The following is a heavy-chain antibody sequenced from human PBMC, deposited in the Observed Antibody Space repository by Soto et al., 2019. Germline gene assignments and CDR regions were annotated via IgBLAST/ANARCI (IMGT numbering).Heavy chain of an antibody. CDR3: ASLVATITENDY. D-gene: IGHD5-12*01. Sequence: PGGSLRLSCAASGFTFSSYGMHWVRQAPGKGLEWVAVIWYDGSNKYYADSVKGRFTISRDNSKNTLYLQMNSLRAEDTAVYYCASLVATITENDYWGQGTLVTVSS. J-gene: IGHJ4*02. CDR2: IWYDGSNK. CDR1: GFTFSSYG. V-gene: IGHV3-33*01.